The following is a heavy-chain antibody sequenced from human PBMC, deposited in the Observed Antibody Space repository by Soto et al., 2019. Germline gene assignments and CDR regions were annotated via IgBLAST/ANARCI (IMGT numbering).Heavy chain of an antibody. CDR3: ATAKDYYDYIWGSYRLEY. CDR2: ISAYNGNT. Sequence: ASVKVSCKASGYTFTSYGISWVRQAPGQGLEWMGWISAYNGNTNYAQKLQGRVTMTTDTSTSTAYMELRSLRSDDTAVYYCATAKDYYDYIWGSYRLEYWGQGTLVTVSS. V-gene: IGHV1-18*01. D-gene: IGHD3-16*02. J-gene: IGHJ4*02. CDR1: GYTFTSYG.